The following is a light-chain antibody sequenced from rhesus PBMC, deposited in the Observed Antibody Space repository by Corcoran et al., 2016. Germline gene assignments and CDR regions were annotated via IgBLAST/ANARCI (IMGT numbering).Light chain of an antibody. CDR1: QVIINN. Sequence: DIQMTQSPSSLSASVGDRVTITCQASQVIINNLAWYQQKPGKVPKLLIYTASTLQSGVPSRFSGSGSGTEFTLTISSLQPEEFATYYCQQGYGLPYSFGQGTKVEIK. J-gene: IGKJ2*01. CDR3: QQGYGLPYS. V-gene: IGKV1-25*01. CDR2: TAS.